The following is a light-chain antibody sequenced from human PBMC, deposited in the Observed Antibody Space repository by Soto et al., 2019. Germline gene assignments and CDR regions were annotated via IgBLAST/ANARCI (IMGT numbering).Light chain of an antibody. Sequence: EIVMTQSPATLSVSPGERATLSCRASQSVSSRLAWYQQKRGQAPRLLIYDASSRATGIPDRFSGSGSGTDFTLTISSLEPEDFAVYYCQQRSYWLTFGGGTKVDI. V-gene: IGKV3-11*01. CDR1: QSVSSR. J-gene: IGKJ4*01. CDR3: QQRSYWLT. CDR2: DAS.